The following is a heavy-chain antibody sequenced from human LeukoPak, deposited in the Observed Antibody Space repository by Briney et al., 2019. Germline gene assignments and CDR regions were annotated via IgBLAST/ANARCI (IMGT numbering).Heavy chain of an antibody. CDR1: GGSFSGYY. CDR2: INHSGST. V-gene: IGHV4-34*01. Sequence: SETLSLTCAVYGGSFSGYYWSWIRQPPGKGLEWIGEINHSGSTNYNPSLKSRVTISVDTSENQFSLRLSSVTAADTAVYYCARGFLYGDYPRDDYWGQGTLVTVSS. CDR3: ARGFLYGDYPRDDY. J-gene: IGHJ4*02. D-gene: IGHD4-17*01.